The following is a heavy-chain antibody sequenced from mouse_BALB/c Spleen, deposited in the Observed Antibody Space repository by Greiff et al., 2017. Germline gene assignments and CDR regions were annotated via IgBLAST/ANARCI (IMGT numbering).Heavy chain of an antibody. Sequence: EVQVVESGAELVRPGALVKLSCKASGFTIKDYYLHWVKQRPEQGLEWIGWIDPENGNTIYDPKFQGKASITADTSSNTAYLQLSSLTSEDTAVYYCARLGDERFAYWGQGTLVTVSA. J-gene: IGHJ3*01. CDR1: GFTIKDYY. CDR3: ARLGDERFAY. D-gene: IGHD3-3*01. CDR2: IDPENGNT. V-gene: IGHV14-1*02.